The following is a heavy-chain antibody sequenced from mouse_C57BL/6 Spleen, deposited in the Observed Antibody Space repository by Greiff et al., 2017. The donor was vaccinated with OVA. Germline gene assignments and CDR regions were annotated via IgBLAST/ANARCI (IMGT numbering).Heavy chain of an antibody. CDR3: ARWAYDYDWYFDV. V-gene: IGHV5-9*01. D-gene: IGHD2-4*01. CDR1: GFTFSSYT. J-gene: IGHJ1*03. CDR2: ISGGGGNT. Sequence: EVQVVESGGGLVKPGGSLKLSCAASGFTFSSYTMSWVRQTPEKRLEWVATISGGGGNTYYPDSVKGRFTISRDNAKNTLYLQMSSLRSEDTALYYCARWAYDYDWYFDVWGTGTTVTVSS.